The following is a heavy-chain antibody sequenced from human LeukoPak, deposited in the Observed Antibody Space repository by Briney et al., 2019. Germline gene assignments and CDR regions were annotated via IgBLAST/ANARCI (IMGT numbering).Heavy chain of an antibody. D-gene: IGHD6-19*01. J-gene: IGHJ4*02. CDR2: IGSSGSTI. Sequence: GGSLRLSCAASGFTFGSYEMNWVRQAPGKGLEWVSYIGSSGSTIYHADSVRGRFTISRDNAKNSLYLQMSSLRADDTAIYYCARVTSGWSYFDSWGQGTLVTVSS. CDR3: ARVTSGWSYFDS. V-gene: IGHV3-48*03. CDR1: GFTFGSYE.